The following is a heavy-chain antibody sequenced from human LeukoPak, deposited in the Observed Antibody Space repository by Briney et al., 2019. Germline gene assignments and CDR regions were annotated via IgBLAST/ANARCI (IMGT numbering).Heavy chain of an antibody. CDR1: GFSLSDYA. CDR2: ISNTDGST. V-gene: IGHV3-23*01. D-gene: IGHD2-15*01. Sequence: GGSLRLSCTASGFSLSDYAMSWVRQAPGKGLEWVSTISNTDGSTRYADSVKGRFTISRDTSKNMLYVQMNSLRPEDTAVYHCAKGPACSGGTGYVFDYWGQGALVTVSS. J-gene: IGHJ4*02. CDR3: AKGPACSGGTGYVFDY.